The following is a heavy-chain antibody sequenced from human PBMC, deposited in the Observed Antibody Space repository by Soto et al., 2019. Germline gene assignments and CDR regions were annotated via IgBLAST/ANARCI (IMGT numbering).Heavy chain of an antibody. D-gene: IGHD6-13*01. V-gene: IGHV3-9*01. J-gene: IGHJ1*01. CDR3: VKDESINWYSGHFRH. CDR2: INWNSGSI. Sequence: TWGSLRLSCAASGFTFYDYAIHCFRQFPLKGREWVSGINWNSGSIGYGDSVKGRFAISRDNAKNSLHLQMNSLSAEDTAFYYCVKDESINWYSGHFRHWGQGTLVTVSS. CDR1: GFTFYDYA.